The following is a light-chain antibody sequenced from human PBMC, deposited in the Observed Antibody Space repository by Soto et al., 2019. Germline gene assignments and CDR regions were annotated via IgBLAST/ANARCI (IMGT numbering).Light chain of an antibody. CDR3: SSYAGPSTRYV. V-gene: IGLV2-23*01. Sequence: QSVLTQPASVSGSPGQSITFSCTGTSRDVGNYNLVSWYQHHPGKAPKLIIYDDSKRPSGVSNRFSGSKSGNTASLTISGLQAEDEADYYCSSYAGPSTRYVFGTGTQLTVL. J-gene: IGLJ1*01. CDR2: DDS. CDR1: SRDVGNYNL.